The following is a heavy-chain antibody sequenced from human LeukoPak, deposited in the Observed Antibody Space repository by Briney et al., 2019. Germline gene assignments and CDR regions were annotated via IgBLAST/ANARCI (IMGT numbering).Heavy chain of an antibody. V-gene: IGHV3-48*03. CDR1: GFTFSAYE. J-gene: IGHJ5*02. CDR2: ISGSGSTT. Sequence: GGPLRLSCTVSGFTFSAYEMTWVRQAPGKGPEWLSFISGSGSTTHYADSVKGRFTVFRDNANNSLYLQMNSLRAEDTALYYCARNKGFSTGWYVPGEGLDPWGQGTLVTVSS. D-gene: IGHD6-19*01. CDR3: ARNKGFSTGWYVPGEGLDP.